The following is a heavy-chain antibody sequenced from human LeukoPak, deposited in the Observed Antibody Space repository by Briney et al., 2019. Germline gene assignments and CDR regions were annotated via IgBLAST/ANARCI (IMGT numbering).Heavy chain of an antibody. CDR3: ARDRTTVTVFDY. Sequence: GGSLRLSCAASGFTFSSYDMSWVRQAPGKGLEWVSAISGSGGSTYYADSVKGRFTISRDNSKSTLYLQMNSLRADDTAVYYCARDRTTVTVFDYWGQGTLVTVSS. J-gene: IGHJ4*02. V-gene: IGHV3-23*01. CDR2: ISGSGGST. D-gene: IGHD4-17*01. CDR1: GFTFSSYD.